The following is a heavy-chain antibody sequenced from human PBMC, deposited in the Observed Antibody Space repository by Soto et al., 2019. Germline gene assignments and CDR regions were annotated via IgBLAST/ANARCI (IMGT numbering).Heavy chain of an antibody. D-gene: IGHD2-21*01. J-gene: IGHJ6*03. CDR3: ARAAYCGGDCYHYYYYYYMDV. Sequence: EVQLVESGGGLVQPGESLRLSCAASGFTFSSYAMHWVRQAPGKGLEYVSAISSNGGSTYYANSVKGRFTISRDNSKNTLYLQMGSLRAEDMAVYYCARAAYCGGDCYHYYYYYYMDVWGKGTTVTVSS. CDR1: GFTFSSYA. V-gene: IGHV3-64*01. CDR2: ISSNGGST.